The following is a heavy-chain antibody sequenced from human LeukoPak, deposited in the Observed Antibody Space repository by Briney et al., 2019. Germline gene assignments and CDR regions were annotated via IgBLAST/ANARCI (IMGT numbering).Heavy chain of an antibody. D-gene: IGHD6-19*01. J-gene: IGHJ4*02. V-gene: IGHV4-59*08. CDR1: GGSISSYY. CDR2: IYYSGST. CDR3: ARKGSSGWIFDY. Sequence: SETLSLTCTVSGGSISSYYWSWIRQPPGKGLEWIGYIYYSGSTNYNPSLKTRVTISVDTSKNQFSLKLSSVTAADTAVYYCARKGSSGWIFDYWGQGTPVTVSS.